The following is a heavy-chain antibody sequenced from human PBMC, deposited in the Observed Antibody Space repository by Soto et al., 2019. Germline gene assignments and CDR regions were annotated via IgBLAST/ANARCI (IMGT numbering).Heavy chain of an antibody. Sequence: GGSLRLSCAASGFTFSSYAMSWVRQAPGKGLEWVSAISGSGGSTYYADSVKGRFTISRDNSKNTLYLQMNSLRAEDTAVYYCAKDGMVRGVNWVSYYYGMDVWGQGTTVTVSS. CDR2: ISGSGGST. D-gene: IGHD3-10*01. V-gene: IGHV3-23*01. CDR1: GFTFSSYA. CDR3: AKDGMVRGVNWVSYYYGMDV. J-gene: IGHJ6*02.